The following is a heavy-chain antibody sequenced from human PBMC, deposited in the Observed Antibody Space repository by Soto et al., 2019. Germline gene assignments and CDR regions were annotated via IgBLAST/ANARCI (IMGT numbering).Heavy chain of an antibody. CDR3: AVGGGPSPRYFYYSSGYYSPTDY. D-gene: IGHD3-22*01. Sequence: SETLSLTCAVYGGSFSGYYWSWIRQPPGKGLEWIGEINHSGSTNYNPSLKSRVTISVDTSKNQFSLKLSSVTAADTAVYYCAVGGGPSPRYFYYSSGYYSPTDYWGKGTLVTVSA. J-gene: IGHJ4*02. CDR2: INHSGST. CDR1: GGSFSGYY. V-gene: IGHV4-34*01.